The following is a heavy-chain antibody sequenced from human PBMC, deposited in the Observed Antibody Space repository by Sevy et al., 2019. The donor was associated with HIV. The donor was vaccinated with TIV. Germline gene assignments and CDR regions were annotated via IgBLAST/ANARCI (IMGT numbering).Heavy chain of an antibody. CDR2: IKSKTDGGTT. V-gene: IGHV3-15*01. CDR1: GFAFSNAW. Sequence: GGSLRLSCAASGFAFSNAWMSWDRQAPGKGLEWVGHIKSKTDGGTTDYAAPVKGRFTISRDDSKNTLYLQMNSLKTEDTAVHYCTTVAQFTAFDIWGQRTMVTVSS. CDR3: TTVAQFTAFDI. J-gene: IGHJ3*02.